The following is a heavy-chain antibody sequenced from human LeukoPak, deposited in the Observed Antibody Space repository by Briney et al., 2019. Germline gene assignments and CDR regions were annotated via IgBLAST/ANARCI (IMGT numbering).Heavy chain of an antibody. J-gene: IGHJ4*02. CDR2: IKSKHKSYAT. D-gene: IGHD2-21*01. Sequence: SGGSLRLSCAASGCTFSGSYVHWVRQASGKGLEWVGRIKSKHKSYATAYDASVKGRITISRDDSKNTAYLHMNSHKTGDTAVYYCTRPHIVVEPDYWGQGTMVTVPS. CDR1: GCTFSGSY. CDR3: TRPHIVVEPDY. V-gene: IGHV3-73*01.